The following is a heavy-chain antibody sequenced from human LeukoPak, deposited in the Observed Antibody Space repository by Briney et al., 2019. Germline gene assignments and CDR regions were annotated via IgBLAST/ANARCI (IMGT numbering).Heavy chain of an antibody. CDR1: GYSFTTYG. CDR2: IGTYTGDT. Sequence: GASVKVSCRASGYSFTTYGINWVRQAPGQGLEWMGWIGTYTGDTKYVQKLQGRVSMTTDTSTSTAHMELRSLRSDDTAVYYCARGYHFDTSGYPVSEYFQHWGQGTLVTVSS. D-gene: IGHD3-22*01. CDR3: ARGYHFDTSGYPVSEYFQH. J-gene: IGHJ1*01. V-gene: IGHV1-18*01.